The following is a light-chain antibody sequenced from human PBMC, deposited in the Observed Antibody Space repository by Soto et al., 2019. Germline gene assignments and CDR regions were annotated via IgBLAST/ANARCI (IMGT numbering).Light chain of an antibody. CDR1: SXNIGSNT. Sequence: QSALTQPPSASGTPGQRVTISCSGSSXNIGSNTVNWYQQLPGTAPKLLIYSNNQRPSGVPDRFSGSKSGTSASLAISGLQSEDEADYYCAAWDDSLNGVVFGGGTKVIVL. CDR3: AAWDDSLNGVV. V-gene: IGLV1-44*01. CDR2: SNN. J-gene: IGLJ2*01.